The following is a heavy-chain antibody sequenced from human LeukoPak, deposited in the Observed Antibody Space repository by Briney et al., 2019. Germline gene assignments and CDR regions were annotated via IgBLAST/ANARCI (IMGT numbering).Heavy chain of an antibody. V-gene: IGHV4-59*01. Sequence: PSETLSLTCTVSGGSISSYYWSWIRQPPGKGLEWIWYIYYSGSTNYNPSLKSRVTISVDTSKNQFSLKLSSVTAADTAVYYCTTVEWELLGFDYWGQGTLVTVSS. J-gene: IGHJ4*02. CDR1: GGSISSYY. D-gene: IGHD1-26*01. CDR2: IYYSGST. CDR3: TTVEWELLGFDY.